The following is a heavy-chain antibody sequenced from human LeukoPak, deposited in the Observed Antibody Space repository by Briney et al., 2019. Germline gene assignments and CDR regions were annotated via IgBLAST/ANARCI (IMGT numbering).Heavy chain of an antibody. CDR2: ISGSGGSA. D-gene: IGHD3-9*01. CDR3: AKDLGSNGYYNS. V-gene: IGHV3-23*01. CDR1: GFTFSSYS. J-gene: IGHJ4*02. Sequence: GGSLRLSCAASGFTFSSYSMNWVRQAPGKGLEWVSAISGSGGSAFYADSVKGRFTISRDNSKNTLYLQMNSLRAEDTAVYYCAKDLGSNGYYNSWGQGTLVTVSS.